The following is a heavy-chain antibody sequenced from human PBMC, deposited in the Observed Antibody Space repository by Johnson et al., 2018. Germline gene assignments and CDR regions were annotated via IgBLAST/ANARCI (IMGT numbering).Heavy chain of an antibody. CDR3: VRDSVGSWNHPEFFQF. D-gene: IGHD1-14*01. J-gene: IGHJ1*01. CDR1: GFNFGDYA. CDR2: INYNRGTI. Sequence: VQLVESGGGLVQPGGSLRLSCTVSGFNFGDYAMHWVRQAPGKGLEWVAGINYNRGTIGYAASVKGRFPISRDNTKRSLYLQMKSLRHEDTALYYCVRDSVGSWNHPEFFQFWGQGTPVSVSS. V-gene: IGHV3-9*01.